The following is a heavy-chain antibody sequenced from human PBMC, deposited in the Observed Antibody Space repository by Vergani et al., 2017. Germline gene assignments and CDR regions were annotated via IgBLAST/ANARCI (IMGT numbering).Heavy chain of an antibody. J-gene: IGHJ4*02. V-gene: IGHV3-30*02. D-gene: IGHD3-16*01. Sequence: QVQLVESGGGVVQRGGSLRLSCATSGFTLSNYDMQWIRQGPGKGLEFVAFIQFDGSNQYYADSVKGRFTLSRDLSKNTLYLQMNSRRTDDTATYYCAKHFRGWGIDYWCQGTQVIVSS. CDR2: IQFDGSNQ. CDR1: GFTLSNYD. CDR3: AKHFRGWGIDY.